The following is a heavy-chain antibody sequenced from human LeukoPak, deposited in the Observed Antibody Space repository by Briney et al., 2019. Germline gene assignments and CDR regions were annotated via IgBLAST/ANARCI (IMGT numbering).Heavy chain of an antibody. J-gene: IGHJ4*02. D-gene: IGHD5-18*01. CDR2: IYYSGST. CDR1: GGSISSGGYY. CDR3: ASRIDYNYGIDY. Sequence: PSETLSLTCTVSGGSISSGGYYWSWIRQHPGKGLEWIGYIYYSGSTYYNPSLKSRVTISEDTSKNQFSLKLSSVTAADTAVYYCASRIDYNYGIDYWGQGTLVTVSS. V-gene: IGHV4-31*03.